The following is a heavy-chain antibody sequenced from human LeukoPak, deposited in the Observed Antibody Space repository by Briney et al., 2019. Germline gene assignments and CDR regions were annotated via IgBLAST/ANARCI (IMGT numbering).Heavy chain of an antibody. Sequence: SETLSLTCTVSGGSISSYYWSWIRQPPGKGLEWIGYIYYSGSTNYNPSLKSRVTISVDTSKNQFSLKLSSVTAADTAVYYCAAYYYDSSGYGNWFDPWGQGTLVTVSS. V-gene: IGHV4-59*08. CDR2: IYYSGST. D-gene: IGHD3-22*01. CDR3: AAYYYDSSGYGNWFDP. CDR1: GGSISSYY. J-gene: IGHJ5*02.